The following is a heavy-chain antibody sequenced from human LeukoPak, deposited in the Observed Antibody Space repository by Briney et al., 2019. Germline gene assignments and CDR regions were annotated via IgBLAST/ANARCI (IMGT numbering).Heavy chain of an antibody. V-gene: IGHV4-59*08. J-gene: IGHJ4*02. CDR1: GGSISSYY. CDR3: ARGPHWGAHWAGYFDD. D-gene: IGHD3-16*01. Sequence: SETLSLTCTVSGGSISSYYWSWIRQPPGKGLEWIGYIYYSGSTNYNPSLKSRVTISVDTSKNQFSLKLSSVTAADTAVYYCARGPHWGAHWAGYFDDWARERWSPSPQ. CDR2: IYYSGST.